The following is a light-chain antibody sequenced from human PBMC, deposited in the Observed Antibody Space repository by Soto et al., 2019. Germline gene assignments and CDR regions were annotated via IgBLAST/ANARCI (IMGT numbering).Light chain of an antibody. Sequence: EIVVTQSPATLSVSPGERATLSCTASQSVSTNLAWYQQKPGRAPRLLIYGASTRATGIPARFSGSGSGTEFTLTISSLQSEDLAVYHCPQYSNWPRTFGQGTK. V-gene: IGKV3-15*01. J-gene: IGKJ1*01. CDR3: PQYSNWPRT. CDR2: GAS. CDR1: QSVSTN.